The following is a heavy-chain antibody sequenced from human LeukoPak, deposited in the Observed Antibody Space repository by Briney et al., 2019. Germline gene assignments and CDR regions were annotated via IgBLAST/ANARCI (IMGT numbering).Heavy chain of an antibody. CDR2: VHYSGGT. D-gene: IGHD6-13*01. V-gene: IGHV4-59*08. CDR1: GTSVNTYY. Sequence: SETLSLTCTVSGTSVNTYYWSWIRQPPGKALEWIGFVHYSGGTSYTPSLRGRVTISLDTSKNQFSLRLTSVTAADTAVYYCAKQSWSLFDPCGQGTLVTVSS. J-gene: IGHJ5*02. CDR3: AKQSWSLFDP.